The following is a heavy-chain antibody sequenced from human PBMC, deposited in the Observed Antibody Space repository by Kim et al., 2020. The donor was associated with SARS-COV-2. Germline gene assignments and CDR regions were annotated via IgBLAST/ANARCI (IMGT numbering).Heavy chain of an antibody. V-gene: IGHV4-59*13. Sequence: SETLSLTCTVSGGSISSYYWSWIRQPPGKGLEWIGYIYYSGSTNYNPSLKSRVTISVDTSKNQFSLKLSSVTAADTAVYYCARGSRNYYYGMDVWGQGTTVTVSS. CDR1: GGSISSYY. J-gene: IGHJ6*02. CDR2: IYYSGST. CDR3: ARGSRNYYYGMDV.